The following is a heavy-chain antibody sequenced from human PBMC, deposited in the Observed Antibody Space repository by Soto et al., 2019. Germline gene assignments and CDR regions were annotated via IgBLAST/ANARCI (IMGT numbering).Heavy chain of an antibody. CDR2: ISSTTNYI. CDR3: ARESEDLTSNFDY. J-gene: IGHJ4*02. CDR1: GFTFTRYS. V-gene: IGHV3-21*06. Sequence: EVQLVESGGGLVKPGGSLRLSCAASGFTFTRYSMNWVRQAPGKGIEWVSSISSTTNYIYYGDSMKGRFTISRDNAKNSLYQEMNSLRAEDTAVYYCARESEDLTSNFDYWGQGTLGTVSS.